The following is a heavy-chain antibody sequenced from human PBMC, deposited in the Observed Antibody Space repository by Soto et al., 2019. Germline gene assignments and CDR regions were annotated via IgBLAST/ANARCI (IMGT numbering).Heavy chain of an antibody. CDR2: ISGSTGNT. J-gene: IGHJ4*02. Sequence: CLRLACAASGFTCSSYAVTWVRQAPGRVLEWVSGISGSTGNTYYADSLKVRFTISRDNSKNMLYLQMNRLRAEDTPVYYCAKDRDYYDSSGYHGTFDYWGQGTVVTVSS. V-gene: IGHV3-23*01. CDR3: AKDRDYYDSSGYHGTFDY. CDR1: GFTCSSYA. D-gene: IGHD3-22*01.